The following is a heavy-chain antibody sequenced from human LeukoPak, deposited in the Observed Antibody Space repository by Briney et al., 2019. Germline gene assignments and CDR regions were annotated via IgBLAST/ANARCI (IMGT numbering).Heavy chain of an antibody. CDR2: IYDSGST. V-gene: IGHV4-39*07. Sequence: SETLSLTCTVSGGSIRSSYYYWGWIRQPPGKGLEWIGSIYDSGSTYYNPSLKSRVTISVDTSKNQFSLKLSSVTAADTAVYYCASMSPLLLRAFDIWGQGTMVTVSS. D-gene: IGHD3-10*01. J-gene: IGHJ3*02. CDR3: ASMSPLLLRAFDI. CDR1: GGSIRSSYYY.